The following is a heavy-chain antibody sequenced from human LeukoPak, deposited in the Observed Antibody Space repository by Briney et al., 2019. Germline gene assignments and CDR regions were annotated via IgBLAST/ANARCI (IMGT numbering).Heavy chain of an antibody. CDR2: ISSSSSYI. V-gene: IGHV3-21*01. Sequence: GGSLRLSCAASGFTFSSYSMNWVRQAPGTGLEWVSSISSSSSYISYADSVKGRFTISRDNAKSSLYLRMNSLRAEDTAVYYCARVGNGGYWGQGTLVTVSS. CDR1: GFTFSSYS. D-gene: IGHD4-23*01. CDR3: ARVGNGGY. J-gene: IGHJ4*02.